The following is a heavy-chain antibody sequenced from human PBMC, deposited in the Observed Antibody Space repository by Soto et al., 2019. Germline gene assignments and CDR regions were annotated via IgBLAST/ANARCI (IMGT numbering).Heavy chain of an antibody. V-gene: IGHV4-30-4*01. CDR2: IYYSGST. CDR1: GGSISSGDYY. Sequence: QVQLQESGPGLVKPSQTLSLTCTVSGGSISSGDYYWSWIRQPPGKGLEWIGYIYYSGSTYYNPSLKSRVTIPVDTSKNQFSLKLSSVTAADTAVYYCATVGDYEPITPWYFDLWGRGTLVTVSS. J-gene: IGHJ2*01. CDR3: ATVGDYEPITPWYFDL. D-gene: IGHD4-17*01.